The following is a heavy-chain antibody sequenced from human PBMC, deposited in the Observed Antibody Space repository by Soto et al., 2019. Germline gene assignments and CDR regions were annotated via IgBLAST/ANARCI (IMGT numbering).Heavy chain of an antibody. J-gene: IGHJ6*02. V-gene: IGHV4-34*01. D-gene: IGHD6-13*01. CDR1: GGSFSGYY. Sequence: SETLSLTCAVYGGSFSGYYWSWIRQPPGKGLEWIGEINHSGSTNYNPSLKSRVTISVDTSKNQFSLKLSSVTAADTAVYYCARLSAAAGNYYYYYGMDVWGQGTTVTVSS. CDR2: INHSGST. CDR3: ARLSAAAGNYYYYYGMDV.